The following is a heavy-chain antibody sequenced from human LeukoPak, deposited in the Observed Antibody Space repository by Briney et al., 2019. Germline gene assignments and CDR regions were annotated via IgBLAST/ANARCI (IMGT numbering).Heavy chain of an antibody. V-gene: IGHV3-48*03. CDR3: AKDYLAVAGIAWGGY. Sequence: GGSLRLSCAASGFTFSSYEMNWVRQAPGKGLEWVSYISSSGSTIYYADSVKGRFTISRDNAKNSLYLQMNSLRAEDTAVYYCAKDYLAVAGIAWGGYWGQGTLVTVSS. CDR1: GFTFSSYE. D-gene: IGHD6-19*01. CDR2: ISSSGSTI. J-gene: IGHJ4*02.